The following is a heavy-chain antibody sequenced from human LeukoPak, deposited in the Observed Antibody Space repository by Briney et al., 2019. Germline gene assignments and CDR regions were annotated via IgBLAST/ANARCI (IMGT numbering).Heavy chain of an antibody. D-gene: IGHD3-22*01. CDR3: ARGRRMTYYYDSSGYFVNAFDI. CDR2: INHSGST. V-gene: IGHV4-34*01. CDR1: GGSFSGYY. J-gene: IGHJ3*02. Sequence: PSETLSLTCAVYGGSFSGYYWSWIRQPPGKGLEWIGEINHSGSTNYNPSLKSRVTISVDTSKNQFSLKLSSVTAADTAVYYCARGRRMTYYYDSSGYFVNAFDIWGQGTMVTVSS.